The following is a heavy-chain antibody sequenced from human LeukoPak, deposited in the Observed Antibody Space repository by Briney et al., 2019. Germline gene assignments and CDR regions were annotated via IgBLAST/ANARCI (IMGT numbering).Heavy chain of an antibody. CDR1: GGSISNYY. CDR3: ARGPAPWYFDL. Sequence: TASETLSLTCTVSGGSISNYYWSWIRQPPGKGLEWIGCIYYSGSTSYNPSLKSRVTISVDTPKNQFSLKLNSVTAADTAVYYCARGPAPWYFDLWGRGTLVTVSS. CDR2: IYYSGST. V-gene: IGHV4-59*01. J-gene: IGHJ2*01. D-gene: IGHD2-2*01.